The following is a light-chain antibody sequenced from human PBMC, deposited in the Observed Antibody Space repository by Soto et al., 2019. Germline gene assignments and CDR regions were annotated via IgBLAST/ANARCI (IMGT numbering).Light chain of an antibody. Sequence: QSVLSQPPSASGSPGQSVTISCTRTSSDIGSYNYVSWYQQHPGKAPRLLIYEVSQRPSGVPDRFSGSKSANTASLTVSGLQPEDEADYYCSSYADTNNLLYVFGTGTKVTVL. CDR2: EVS. CDR3: SSYADTNNLLYV. V-gene: IGLV2-8*01. CDR1: SSDIGSYNY. J-gene: IGLJ1*01.